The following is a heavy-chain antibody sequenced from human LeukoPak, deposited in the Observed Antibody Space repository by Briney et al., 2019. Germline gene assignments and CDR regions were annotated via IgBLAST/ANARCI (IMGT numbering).Heavy chain of an antibody. Sequence: GASVKVSCTASGYTFTGYYMHWVRQAPGQGLEWMGRINPNSGGTNYGRVTMTRDTSISTAYMELSRLRSDDTAVYYCARERVRGGIAAVPQRFDPWGQGTLVTVSS. J-gene: IGHJ5*02. CDR1: GYTFTGYY. D-gene: IGHD6-13*01. CDR2: INPNSGGT. CDR3: ARERVRGGIAAVPQRFDP. V-gene: IGHV1-2*06.